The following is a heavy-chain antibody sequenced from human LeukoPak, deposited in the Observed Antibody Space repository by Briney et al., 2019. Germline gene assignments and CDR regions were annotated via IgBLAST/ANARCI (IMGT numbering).Heavy chain of an antibody. J-gene: IGHJ6*02. CDR2: ISSSGSTI. CDR3: AREYSSGWYYHYGMDI. Sequence: PGGSLSLSCAASGFTFSSYVMNWVRQAPGKGLEWVSYISSSGSTIYYADSVKGRFTISRDNAKNSLYLQMNSLRAEDTAVYYCAREYSSGWYYHYGMDIWGQGTTVTVSS. V-gene: IGHV3-48*03. CDR1: GFTFSSYV. D-gene: IGHD6-19*01.